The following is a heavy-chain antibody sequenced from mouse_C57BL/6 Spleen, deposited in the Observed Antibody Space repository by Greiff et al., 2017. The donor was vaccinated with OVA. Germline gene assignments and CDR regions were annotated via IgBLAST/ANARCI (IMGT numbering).Heavy chain of an antibody. D-gene: IGHD1-1*01. CDR3: AIGSITTVVVDY. Sequence: VQLQQPGAELVKPGASVKVSCKASGYTFTSYWMHWVKQRPGQGLEWIGRINPSDSDTNYNQKFKGKATLTVDKSSSTAYMQLSSLTSEDSAVYYCAIGSITTVVVDYWGQGTTLTVSS. CDR1: GYTFTSYW. J-gene: IGHJ2*01. CDR2: INPSDSDT. V-gene: IGHV1-74*01.